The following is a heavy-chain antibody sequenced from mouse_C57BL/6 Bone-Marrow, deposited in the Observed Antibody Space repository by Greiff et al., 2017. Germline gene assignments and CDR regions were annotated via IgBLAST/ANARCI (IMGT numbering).Heavy chain of an antibody. Sequence: QVQLQQPGAELVKPGASVKMSCKASGYTFTSYWITWVKQRPGQGLEWIGDIYPGSGSTNYNEKFKSKATLTVDTSSSTAYMQLSSLTSEDSAVYYCARDANYYGSSYPYFDVWGTGTTVTVSS. CDR1: GYTFTSYW. J-gene: IGHJ1*03. V-gene: IGHV1-55*01. D-gene: IGHD1-1*01. CDR2: IYPGSGST. CDR3: ARDANYYGSSYPYFDV.